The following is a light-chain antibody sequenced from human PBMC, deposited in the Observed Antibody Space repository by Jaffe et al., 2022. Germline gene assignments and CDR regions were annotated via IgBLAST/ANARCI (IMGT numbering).Light chain of an antibody. V-gene: IGLV1-51*01. J-gene: IGLJ2*01. CDR1: SSDIGTNS. CDR2: DNN. CDR3: GTWDTSPSALVL. Sequence: QSVLTQPPSVSAAPGQKVTISCSGSSSDIGTNSVSWYQQLPGTAPKLLIYDNNKRPSGIPDRFSGSKSGTSATLGITGLQTGDEADYYCGTWDTSPSALVLFGGGTKLTVL.